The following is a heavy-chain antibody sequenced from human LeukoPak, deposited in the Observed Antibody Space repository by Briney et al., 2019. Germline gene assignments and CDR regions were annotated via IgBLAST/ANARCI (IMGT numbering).Heavy chain of an antibody. V-gene: IGHV1-69*13. CDR3: ASRWRQLLGPYDY. D-gene: IGHD2-21*02. Sequence: ASVKVSCKASGGTFSSYAISWVRQAPGQGLEWMGGIIPIFGTANYAQKFQGRVTITADESTSTAYMELSSLRSEDTAVYYCASRWRQLLGPYDYWGQGTLVTVSS. CDR1: GGTFSSYA. CDR2: IIPIFGTA. J-gene: IGHJ4*02.